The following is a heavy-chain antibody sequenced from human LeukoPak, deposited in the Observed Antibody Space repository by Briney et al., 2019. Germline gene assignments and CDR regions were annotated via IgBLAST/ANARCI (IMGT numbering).Heavy chain of an antibody. Sequence: SETLSLTCTVSGGSISSSAYHWGWIRQPPGKGLERLGTINYGGNTYYNLSLKSRVIIFLDTSKNQFSLKLSSVTAADTAVYYCARLWSTSCKGGSCPHQPNYWGQGTRVTVPS. J-gene: IGHJ4*02. CDR1: GGSISSSAYH. CDR3: ARLWSTSCKGGSCPHQPNY. D-gene: IGHD2-15*01. V-gene: IGHV4-39*01. CDR2: INYGGNT.